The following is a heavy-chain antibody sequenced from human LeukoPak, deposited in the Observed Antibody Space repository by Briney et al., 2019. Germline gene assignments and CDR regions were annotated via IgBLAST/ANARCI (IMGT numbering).Heavy chain of an antibody. Sequence: SGTLSLTCTVSGGSISSYYWSWIRQPPGKGLEWIGYIYYSGSTNYNPSLKSRVTISVDTSKNQFSLKLSSVTAADTAVYYCARQGSGYGLDYWGQGTLVTVSS. V-gene: IGHV4-59*08. CDR2: IYYSGST. CDR1: GGSISSYY. J-gene: IGHJ4*02. D-gene: IGHD5-12*01. CDR3: ARQGSGYGLDY.